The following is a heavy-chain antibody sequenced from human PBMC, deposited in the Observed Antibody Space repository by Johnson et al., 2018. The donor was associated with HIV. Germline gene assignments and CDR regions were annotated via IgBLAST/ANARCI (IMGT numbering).Heavy chain of an antibody. Sequence: VQLVESGGSVVRPGGSLRLSCAASGFTFDDYGMSWVRQAPGKGLEWVSGLNWNGGSTGYADSVKGRFTISRHNAKHSLYVQMNSLRAEDTAVYHCARDRVREMGIPAAIPSGSFDIWGQGTMVTVSS. CDR3: ARDRVREMGIPAAIPSGSFDI. V-gene: IGHV3-20*01. D-gene: IGHD2-2*01. J-gene: IGHJ3*02. CDR1: GFTFDDYG. CDR2: LNWNGGST.